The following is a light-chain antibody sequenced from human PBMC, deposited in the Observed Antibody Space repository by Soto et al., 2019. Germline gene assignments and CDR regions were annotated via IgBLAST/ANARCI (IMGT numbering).Light chain of an antibody. J-gene: IGKJ5*01. CDR3: QQSDSLPIT. CDR1: QDISNY. CDR2: DAS. Sequence: DIQMTQSPSSLSASVGDRVTITCRASQDISNYLNWYQQRPGKAPKLLIYDASNLERGVPSRFSGTRSGNHFTFANTSLQPEDVATYYCQQSDSLPITFGQGTRLEI. V-gene: IGKV1-33*01.